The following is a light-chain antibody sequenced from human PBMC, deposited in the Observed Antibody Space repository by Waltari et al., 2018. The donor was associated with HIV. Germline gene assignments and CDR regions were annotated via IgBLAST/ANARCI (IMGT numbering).Light chain of an antibody. CDR1: SSNIGAGYD. V-gene: IGLV1-40*01. CDR3: QSYDSSLSGDVI. Sequence: QSVLTQPPSVSGAPGQRVTISCTGSSSNIGAGYDVHWYQQLPGTAPKPLIYGNNNRPSGVPDRFSGSKSGTSASLAITGLRAADEADYYCQSYDSSLSGDVIFGGGTTLTVL. CDR2: GNN. J-gene: IGLJ2*01.